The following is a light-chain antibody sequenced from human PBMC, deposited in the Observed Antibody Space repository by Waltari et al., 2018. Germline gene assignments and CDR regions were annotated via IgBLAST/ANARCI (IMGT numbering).Light chain of an antibody. V-gene: IGLV4-69*01. CDR1: SGHSSYA. Sequence: QLVLTQSPSASASLGASVKLTCTLSSGHSSYALAWHQQQPENGPRYLIKLNSDGSHSKGDGIPDRFSGSSSGAERYLTISSLQSEDEADYYCQTWGTGIRVFGGGTKLTVL. CDR2: LNSDGSH. CDR3: QTWGTGIRV. J-gene: IGLJ2*01.